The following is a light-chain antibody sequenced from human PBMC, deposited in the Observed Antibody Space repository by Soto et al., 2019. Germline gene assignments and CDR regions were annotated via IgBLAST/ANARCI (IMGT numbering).Light chain of an antibody. CDR1: SSNIGAGYD. CDR2: GNS. CDR3: QSYDSSLSGVE. Sequence: QSVLTQPPSVSGAPGQRVTISCTGSSSNIGAGYDVHWYQQLPGTAPKLLIYGNSNRPSGVPDRFSASKSGTSASLAITGLQAEDEADYYCQSYDSSLSGVEFGGGTKLTVL. J-gene: IGLJ2*01. V-gene: IGLV1-40*01.